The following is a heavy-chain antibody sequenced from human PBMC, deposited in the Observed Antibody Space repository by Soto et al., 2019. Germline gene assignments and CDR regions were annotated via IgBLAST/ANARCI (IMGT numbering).Heavy chain of an antibody. D-gene: IGHD2-8*01. CDR3: ARANPALVQMVYAKEVGFDY. CDR1: GGSISSSSYY. J-gene: IGHJ4*02. V-gene: IGHV4-39*01. Sequence: SETLSLTCTVSGGSISSSSYYWGWIRQPPGKGLEWIGSIYYSGSTYYNPSLKSRVTISVDTSKNQFSLKLSSVTAADTAVYYCARANPALVQMVYAKEVGFDYWSQGTLVTVSS. CDR2: IYYSGST.